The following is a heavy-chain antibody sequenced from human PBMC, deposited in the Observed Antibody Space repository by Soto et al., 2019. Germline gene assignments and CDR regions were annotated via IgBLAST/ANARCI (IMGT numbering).Heavy chain of an antibody. CDR2: IDPSDSYT. D-gene: IGHD5-18*01. CDR3: ARRVDTGMAAKGDYYYYGMDV. V-gene: IGHV5-10-1*01. J-gene: IGHJ6*02. CDR1: GYSFTSYW. Sequence: GESLKISCKGSGYSFTSYWISWVRQMPGKGLEWMGRIDPSDSYTNYSPSFQGHVTISADKSISTAYLQWSSLKASDTAMYYCARRVDTGMAAKGDYYYYGMDVWGQGTTVTVSS.